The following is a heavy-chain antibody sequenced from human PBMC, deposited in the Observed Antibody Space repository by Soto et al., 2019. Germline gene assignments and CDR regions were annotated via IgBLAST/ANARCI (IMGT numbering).Heavy chain of an antibody. CDR1: GFTFSSYA. CDR3: ARERGYSGYDSGWFDP. D-gene: IGHD5-12*01. V-gene: IGHV3-48*01. Sequence: GGSLRLSCAASGFTFSSYAMNWVRQAPGKGLEWVSYISSSSSTIYYADSVKGRFTISRDNAKNSLYLQMNSLRAEDTAVYYCARERGYSGYDSGWFDPWGQGTLVTVSS. CDR2: ISSSSSTI. J-gene: IGHJ5*02.